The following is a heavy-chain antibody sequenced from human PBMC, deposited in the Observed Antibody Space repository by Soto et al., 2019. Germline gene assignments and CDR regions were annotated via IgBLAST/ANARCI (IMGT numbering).Heavy chain of an antibody. CDR3: ARDLGIAAAATSYYYYGMDV. J-gene: IGHJ6*02. CDR2: TYYRSKWYN. D-gene: IGHD6-13*01. Sequence: PSQTLSLTCAISGDSVSSNSAAWNWIRQSPSRGLEWLGRTYYRSKWYNDYAVSVKSRITINPDTSKNQFSLQLNSVTPEDTAVYYCARDLGIAAAATSYYYYGMDVWGQGTTVTVSS. CDR1: GDSVSSNSAA. V-gene: IGHV6-1*01.